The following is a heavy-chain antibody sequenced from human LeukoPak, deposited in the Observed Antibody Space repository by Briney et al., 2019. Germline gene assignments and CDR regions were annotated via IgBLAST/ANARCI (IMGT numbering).Heavy chain of an antibody. D-gene: IGHD3-9*01. CDR1: GFTFSSYA. J-gene: IGHJ4*02. CDR2: ISGSGGST. CDR3: ATGRRYDILTGYEYYFDY. V-gene: IGHV3-23*01. Sequence: PGGSLRLSCAASGFTFSSYAMSWVRQAPGKGLEWVSAISGSGGSTYYADSVKGRFTISRDNSKNTLYLQMNSLRAEDTAVYYCATGRRYDILTGYEYYFDYWGQGTLVTVSP.